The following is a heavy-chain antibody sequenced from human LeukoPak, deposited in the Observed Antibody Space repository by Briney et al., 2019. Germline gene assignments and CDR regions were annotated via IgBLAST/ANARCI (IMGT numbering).Heavy chain of an antibody. D-gene: IGHD6-6*01. V-gene: IGHV4-61*01. CDR3: ARAGQLRRGEYYFDY. CDR1: GGFVSSGSYY. Sequence: SETLSLTCTVSGGFVSSGSYYWSWIRQPPGKGLEWIGNIYYTGSTNYNPSLKSRVTISVDTSKNQFSLKLSSVTAADTAVYYCARAGQLRRGEYYFDYWGQGTLVTVSS. CDR2: IYYTGST. J-gene: IGHJ4*02.